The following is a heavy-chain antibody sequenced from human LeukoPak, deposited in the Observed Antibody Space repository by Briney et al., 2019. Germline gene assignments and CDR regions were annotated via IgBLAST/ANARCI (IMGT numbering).Heavy chain of an antibody. CDR3: ARTTMVRGTYYMDV. CDR2: IYYSGYT. J-gene: IGHJ6*03. D-gene: IGHD3-10*01. Sequence: SETLSLTCTVSGGSISSYYWSWIRQPPGKGLGWVGYIYYSGYTNYNPSLKSRVTISVDTSKNQFSLKLSSVTAADTAVYYCARTTMVRGTYYMDVWGKGTTVTISS. CDR1: GGSISSYY. V-gene: IGHV4-59*01.